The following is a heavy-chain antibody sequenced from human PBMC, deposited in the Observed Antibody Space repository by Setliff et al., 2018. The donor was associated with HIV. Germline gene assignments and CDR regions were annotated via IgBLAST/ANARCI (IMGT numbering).Heavy chain of an antibody. Sequence: PSETLSLTCTVSGGSISTHHWSWIRQPPGKGLEWIGQINYAGKTNYNPSLKSRVTVSVDKSKDQLSLNLNSVTAADTAVYFCARVLSSGYAGPFDSWGQGTLVTVSS. CDR2: INYAGKT. CDR3: ARVLSSGYAGPFDS. D-gene: IGHD3-22*01. CDR1: GGSISTHH. V-gene: IGHV4-59*11. J-gene: IGHJ5*01.